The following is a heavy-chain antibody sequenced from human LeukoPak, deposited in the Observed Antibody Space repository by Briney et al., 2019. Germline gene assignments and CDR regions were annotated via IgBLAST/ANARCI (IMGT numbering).Heavy chain of an antibody. Sequence: SETLSLTCIVSGGSISSTNYFWGWIRQPPGKGLEWIGTMDYSGRTYNNLSLKSPVTITIDTSKNQFSLKLHSVTAADTAVYYCAGLYRSGWSFDFWGQGTLVSVSS. D-gene: IGHD6-19*01. CDR1: GGSISSTNYF. CDR2: MDYSGRT. CDR3: AGLYRSGWSFDF. V-gene: IGHV4-39*01. J-gene: IGHJ4*02.